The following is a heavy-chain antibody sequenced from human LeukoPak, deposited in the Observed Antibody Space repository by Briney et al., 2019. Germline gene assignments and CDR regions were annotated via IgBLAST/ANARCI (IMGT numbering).Heavy chain of an antibody. CDR2: ISYDGSNK. J-gene: IGHJ4*02. V-gene: IGHV3-30*03. CDR1: GFTFSSYG. Sequence: PGRSLRLSCAASGFTFSSYGMHWVRQAPGKGLEWVAVISYDGSNKYYADSVKGRFTISRDNSKNTLYLQMNSLRAEDTAVYYCARDWGRTGYYADFWGQGTLVTVSS. CDR3: ARDWGRTGYYADF. D-gene: IGHD3-9*01.